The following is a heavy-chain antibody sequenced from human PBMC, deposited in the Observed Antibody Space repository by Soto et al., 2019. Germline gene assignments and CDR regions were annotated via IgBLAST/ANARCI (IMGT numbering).Heavy chain of an antibody. V-gene: IGHV3-23*01. CDR1: GFTFSSYD. D-gene: IGHD2-8*01. J-gene: IGHJ3*01. CDR3: AKEDDAWTNGHFNV. CDR2: IDVGGGSA. Sequence: EAQLLESGGGLVQPGGSLRLSCVASGFTFSSYDMSWVRQAPGKGLEWVSGIDVGGGSAYYADSVKGRFTISRDNSKNTLHLQLNSLRSEDTAIYYCAKEDDAWTNGHFNVWGQGTVVTVSS.